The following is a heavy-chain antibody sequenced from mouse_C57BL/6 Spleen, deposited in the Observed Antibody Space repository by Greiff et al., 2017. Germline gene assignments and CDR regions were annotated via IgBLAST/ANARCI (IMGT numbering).Heavy chain of an antibody. Sequence: EVQLQQSGPELVKPGASVKISCKASGYTFTDYYMNWVKQSHGKSLEWIGDINPNNGGTSYNQKFKGKATLTVDKSSSTAYMELRSLTSEDSAVYYCARWRTVPYFDYWGQGTTLTVSS. CDR3: ARWRTVPYFDY. V-gene: IGHV1-26*01. CDR2: INPNNGGT. CDR1: GYTFTDYY. J-gene: IGHJ2*01. D-gene: IGHD1-1*01.